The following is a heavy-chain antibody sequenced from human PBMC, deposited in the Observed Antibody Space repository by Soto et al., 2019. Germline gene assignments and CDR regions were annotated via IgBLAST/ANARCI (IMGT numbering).Heavy chain of an antibody. V-gene: IGHV1-69*12. J-gene: IGHJ5*02. Sequence: QVQLVQSGAEVKKPGSSVKVSCKASGGTFSSYAISWVRQAPGQGLEWMGGIIPIFGTANYAQKFQGRVTMTADGSASTAYMELSSLRSEDTAVYYCATYCSGGSCYSADWFDPWGQGTLVTVSS. CDR1: GGTFSSYA. CDR2: IIPIFGTA. CDR3: ATYCSGGSCYSADWFDP. D-gene: IGHD2-15*01.